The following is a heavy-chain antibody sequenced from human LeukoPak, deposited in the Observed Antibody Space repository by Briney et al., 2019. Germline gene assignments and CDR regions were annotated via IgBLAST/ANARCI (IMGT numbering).Heavy chain of an antibody. D-gene: IGHD2-21*01. CDR3: AKWGILWPTDAFDI. Sequence: QPGRSLRLSCAASGFTFDDYAMHWVRQAPGKGLEWVSGISWNSGSIGYADSVKGRFTISRDNAKNSLYLQMNSLRAEDTAVYYCAKWGILWPTDAFDIWGQGTMVTVSS. V-gene: IGHV3-9*01. J-gene: IGHJ3*02. CDR2: ISWNSGSI. CDR1: GFTFDDYA.